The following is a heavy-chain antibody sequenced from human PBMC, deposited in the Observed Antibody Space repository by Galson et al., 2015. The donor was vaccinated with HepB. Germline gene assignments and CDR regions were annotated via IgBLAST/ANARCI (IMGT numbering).Heavy chain of an antibody. V-gene: IGHV3-33*01. CDR3: ARERGGALLYAFDI. J-gene: IGHJ3*02. CDR2: IWYDGSNK. CDR1: GFTFSSYG. D-gene: IGHD2/OR15-2a*01. Sequence: SLRLSCAASGFTFSSYGMHWVRQAPGKGLEWVAVIWYDGSNKYYADSVKGRFTISRDNSKNTLYLQMNSLRAEDTAVYYCARERGGALLYAFDIWGQGTMVTVSS.